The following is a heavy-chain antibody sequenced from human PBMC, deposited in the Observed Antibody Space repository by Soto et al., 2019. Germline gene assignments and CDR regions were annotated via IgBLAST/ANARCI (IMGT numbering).Heavy chain of an antibody. CDR1: GFTFSSYD. CDR2: IGTAGDA. Sequence: EVQLVESGGGLVQPGGSLRLSCAASGFTFSSYDMHWVRQVTGKGLEWVSAIGTAGDAYYPNSVKGRFTISRENAKNSLYLQMNSLRAGDTAVYYCARAFITVILKYWGQVTLVTVSS. V-gene: IGHV3-13*04. J-gene: IGHJ4*02. D-gene: IGHD2-21*01. CDR3: ARAFITVILKY.